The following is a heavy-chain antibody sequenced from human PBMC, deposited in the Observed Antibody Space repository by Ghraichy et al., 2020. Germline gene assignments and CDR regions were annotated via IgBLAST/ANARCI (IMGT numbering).Heavy chain of an antibody. D-gene: IGHD3-3*01. J-gene: IGHJ3*02. V-gene: IGHV3-30*18. CDR1: NFTFSDFG. CDR3: VNDRAFYTTYEEHWRGFYYAFEM. Sequence: GGSLRLSCAASNFTFSDFGMHCVRQAPGKGLEWLAVLSYGGQKEFYGDSVTGQFTISRDNSKKMVFLQMNSLRTEDTAVYFCVNDRAFYTTYEEHWRGFYYAFEMWGQGTMVTVSS. CDR2: LSYGGQKE.